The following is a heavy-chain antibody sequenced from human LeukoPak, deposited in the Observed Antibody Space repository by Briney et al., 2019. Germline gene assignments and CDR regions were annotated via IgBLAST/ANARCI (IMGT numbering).Heavy chain of an antibody. CDR1: GASISNYY. CDR3: ARLGSYHDF. V-gene: IGHV4-4*09. J-gene: IGHJ4*02. D-gene: IGHD1-26*01. Sequence: SETLSLTCTVSGASISNYYWSWIRQTPEKGLEWMGHIHTGGASRYYPSLESRLTLSIDTSRNHLSLKLTSVTAADTAVYFCARLGSYHDFWGQGALVTVSS. CDR2: IHTGGAS.